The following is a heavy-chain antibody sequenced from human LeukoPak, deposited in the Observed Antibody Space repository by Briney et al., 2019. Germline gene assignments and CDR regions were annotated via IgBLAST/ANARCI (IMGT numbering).Heavy chain of an antibody. J-gene: IGHJ4*02. D-gene: IGHD6-19*01. Sequence: GGSLRLSCAASGFTFSNYEINWVRQAPGKGLEWVSYISTSDSTIYYADSVKGRFTISRDNAKNSLYLQMNSLRAEDTAVYYCARGNSGWYLYYFDYWGQGTLVTVSS. CDR2: ISTSDSTI. V-gene: IGHV3-48*03. CDR3: ARGNSGWYLYYFDY. CDR1: GFTFSNYE.